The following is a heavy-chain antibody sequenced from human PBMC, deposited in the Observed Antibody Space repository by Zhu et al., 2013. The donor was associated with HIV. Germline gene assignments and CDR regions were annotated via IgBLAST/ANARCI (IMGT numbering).Heavy chain of an antibody. CDR3: AKEGFGPGSGWSYFYFDS. CDR1: GFTFSSYG. D-gene: IGHD6-19*01. CDR2: MSYDGTNK. V-gene: IGHV3-30*18. Sequence: VQLVESGGGVVQPGRSLRLSCAASGFTFSSYGMHWVRQAPGKGLEWVAVMSYDGTNKYYADSVKGRFTISRDNSKNTLYLQMNSLRAEDTAVYYCAKEGFGPGSGWSYFYFDSWAREPWSPSPQ. J-gene: IGHJ4*02.